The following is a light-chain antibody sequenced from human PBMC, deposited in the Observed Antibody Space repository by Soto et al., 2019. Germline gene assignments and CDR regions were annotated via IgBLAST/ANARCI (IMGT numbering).Light chain of an antibody. V-gene: IGLV2-14*01. CDR2: EVS. J-gene: IGLJ1*01. CDR1: SSDIGAYNY. Sequence: QSALTQPASASGSPGQSITISCTGSSSDIGAYNYVSWFQQYPGNAPKLIISEVSNRPSGVSNRFSGSKSGTAAFLTISVLQTEDEADYFCFSFTTVCTYVFGTGTKVTVL. CDR3: FSFTTVCTYV.